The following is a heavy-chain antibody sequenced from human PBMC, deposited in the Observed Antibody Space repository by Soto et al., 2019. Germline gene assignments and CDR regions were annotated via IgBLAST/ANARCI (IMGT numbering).Heavy chain of an antibody. CDR3: AASSRGGWLQVGIRGFDY. D-gene: IGHD5-12*01. Sequence: QVQLVQSGAEVKKPGSSVKVSCKASGGTFSSYAISWVRQAPGQGLEWMGGIIPIFGTANYAQKFQGRVTITADESTSTAYMELSSLRSDETAVDYCAASSRGGWLQVGIRGFDYWGQGTLVTVSS. J-gene: IGHJ4*02. CDR1: GGTFSSYA. V-gene: IGHV1-69*01. CDR2: IIPIFGTA.